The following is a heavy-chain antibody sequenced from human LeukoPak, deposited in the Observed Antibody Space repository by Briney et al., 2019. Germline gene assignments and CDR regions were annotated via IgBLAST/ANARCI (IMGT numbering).Heavy chain of an antibody. Sequence: SETLSLTCTVSGVYIYSSTYYWAWIRQPPGKGLEFIGSIYYNENTYSNPSLRSRLTISVDTSTNQFSLRLNSVTAADTAVYYCARQLAAGNDAFDIWGQGTVVTVSS. CDR1: GVYIYSSTYY. V-gene: IGHV4-39*01. J-gene: IGHJ3*02. CDR3: ARQLAAGNDAFDI. CDR2: IYYNENT. D-gene: IGHD2-15*01.